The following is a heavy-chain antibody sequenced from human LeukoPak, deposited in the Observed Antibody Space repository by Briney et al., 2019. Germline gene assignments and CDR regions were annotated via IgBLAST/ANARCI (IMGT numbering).Heavy chain of an antibody. V-gene: IGHV1-69*13. D-gene: IGHD3-3*01. CDR2: IIPIFGTA. CDR3: ARGVNYDFWSGYKIHQNWFDP. J-gene: IGHJ5*02. CDR1: GGTFSSYA. Sequence: SVKVSCKASGGTFSSYAISWVRQAPGQGLEWMGGIIPIFGTANYAQKFQGRVTITADESTSTAYMELSSLRSKDTAVYYCARGVNYDFWSGYKIHQNWFDPWGQGTLVTVSS.